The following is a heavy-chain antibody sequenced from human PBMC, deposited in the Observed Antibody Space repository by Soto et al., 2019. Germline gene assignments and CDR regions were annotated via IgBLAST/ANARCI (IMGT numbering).Heavy chain of an antibody. D-gene: IGHD1-1*01. J-gene: IGHJ4*02. V-gene: IGHV3-23*01. Sequence: EVQLLESGGGSVQPGGSLRLSCAASGFTFNNYAMHWVRRPPGKGLEWVSSISHSGGTTYYADSVKGRFSISRDSLAGNIYLQMNSLRAEDTALYFCAKGRGQNWNLDYWGQGTLVTVSP. CDR2: ISHSGGTT. CDR1: GFTFNNYA. CDR3: AKGRGQNWNLDY.